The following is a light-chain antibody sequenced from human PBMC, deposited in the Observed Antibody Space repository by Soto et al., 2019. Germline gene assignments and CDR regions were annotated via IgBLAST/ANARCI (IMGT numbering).Light chain of an antibody. V-gene: IGLV1-40*01. J-gene: IGLJ1*01. CDR2: ANS. CDR1: SSNIGAGYD. Sequence: QSVLTQPPSVSGAPGQRVTISCTGSSSNIGAGYDVHWYQQLPGTAPKLLIYANSNRPSGVPDRFSGSKSGTSASLAITGLQSEDEADYSCQSYDSSLSALYVFGTGTKLTVL. CDR3: QSYDSSLSALYV.